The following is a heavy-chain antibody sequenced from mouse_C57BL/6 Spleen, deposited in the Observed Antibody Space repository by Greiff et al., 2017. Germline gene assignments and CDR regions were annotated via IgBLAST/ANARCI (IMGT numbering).Heavy chain of an antibody. CDR3: ARGEDYEDDFDY. D-gene: IGHD1-1*01. J-gene: IGHJ2*01. Sequence: EVKLLESGGDLVKPGGSLKLSCAASGFTFSSYGMSWVRQTPDKRLEWVATISSGGSYTYYPDSVKGRFTISRDNAKNTLYLQMSSLKSEDTAMYYCARGEDYEDDFDYWGQGTTLTVSS. CDR2: ISSGGSYT. CDR1: GFTFSSYG. V-gene: IGHV5-6*01.